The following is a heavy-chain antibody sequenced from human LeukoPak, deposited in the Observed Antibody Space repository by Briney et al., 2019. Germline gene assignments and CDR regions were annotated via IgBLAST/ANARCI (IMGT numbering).Heavy chain of an antibody. CDR1: GGKCSCYA. V-gene: IGHV1-69*04. Sequence: PGASVKVCCKASGGKCSCYAISCVPQDHEQGLEWMGRIIPILGIANYAQKFQGRVTITADKSTSTAYMELSSLRSEDTAVYYCARGATRGLFDYWGQGTLVTVSS. CDR2: IIPILGIA. CDR3: ARGATRGLFDY. J-gene: IGHJ4*02.